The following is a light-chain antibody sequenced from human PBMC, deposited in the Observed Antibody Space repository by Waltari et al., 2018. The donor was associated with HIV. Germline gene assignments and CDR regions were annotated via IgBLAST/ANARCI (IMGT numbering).Light chain of an antibody. CDR3: QQYNLWPPIT. V-gene: IGKV3-15*01. CDR2: SAS. J-gene: IGKJ5*01. Sequence: EIIMTQSPTTLSVAPGERAPFSCRASQSVATNLAGYQQKPGQAPRLLIHSASTRATGVPPRFSGSGSGTEFTLTISSLQSEDFAIYYCQQYNLWPPITFGQGTRL. CDR1: QSVATN.